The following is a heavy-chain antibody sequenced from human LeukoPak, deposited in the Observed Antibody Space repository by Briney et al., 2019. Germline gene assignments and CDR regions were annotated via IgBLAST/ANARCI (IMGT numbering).Heavy chain of an antibody. V-gene: IGHV3-7*01. CDR3: ARDALVGADYYFDY. CDR1: GFTFSSYW. J-gene: IGHJ4*02. CDR2: IKQDGSEK. Sequence: PGGSLRLSCAASGFTFSSYWMSWVRQAPGKGLEWVANIKQDGSEKYYVDSVKGRFTISRDNAKNSLYLQMNSLRAEDTAVYYCARDALVGADYYFDYWGQGTLVTVPS. D-gene: IGHD1-26*01.